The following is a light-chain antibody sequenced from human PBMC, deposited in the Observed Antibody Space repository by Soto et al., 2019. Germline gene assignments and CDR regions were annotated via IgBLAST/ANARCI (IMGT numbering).Light chain of an antibody. V-gene: IGKV3-20*01. CDR2: DAS. J-gene: IGKJ4*01. CDR1: QSVTSSD. CDR3: QQYGSSPRT. Sequence: EIVLTQSPGTLSLAPGERATLSCRASQSVTSSDLAWYQQKPGQAPGLLSYDASNRATGIPDRFSGSGSGTDFTLTISRLEPGDFAVYYCQQYGSSPRTVGGGTKVDSK.